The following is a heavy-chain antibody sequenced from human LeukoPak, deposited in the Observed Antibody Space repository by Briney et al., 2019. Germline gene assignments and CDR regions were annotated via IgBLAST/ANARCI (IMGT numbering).Heavy chain of an antibody. Sequence: GGALRLSCAASGFTFSSYSMNWVRQAPGKGLEGVSSISSSSSYIYYADSVKGRFTISRDNAKNSLYLQMNSLRAEDTAVYYCARSGPIQYYDYVWGSYRPSFDYWGQGTLVTVSS. D-gene: IGHD3-16*02. CDR1: GFTFSSYS. CDR3: ARSGPIQYYDYVWGSYRPSFDY. V-gene: IGHV3-21*01. CDR2: ISSSSSYI. J-gene: IGHJ4*02.